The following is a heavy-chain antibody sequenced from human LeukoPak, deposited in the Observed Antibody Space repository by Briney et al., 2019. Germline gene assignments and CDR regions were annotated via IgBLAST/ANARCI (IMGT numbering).Heavy chain of an antibody. CDR2: IKLDGSEK. CDR3: ARDQYDTWSRRGNFDS. V-gene: IGHV3-7*03. Sequence: GGSLRLSCVASGFTFGKYWMSWVRQAPGKGLEWVANIKLDGSEKNYVDSVEGRFTISRDNTKNSLYLQMNSLRAEDTAVFYCARDQYDTWSRRGNFDSWGQGTLAIVSS. D-gene: IGHD3-3*01. CDR1: GFTFGKYW. J-gene: IGHJ4*02.